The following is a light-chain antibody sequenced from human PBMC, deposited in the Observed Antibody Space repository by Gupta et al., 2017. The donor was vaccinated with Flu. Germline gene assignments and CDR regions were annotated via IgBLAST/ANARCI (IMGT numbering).Light chain of an antibody. CDR2: KGA. CDR1: QSRVYSDGDTF. Sequence: ITCRSSQSRVYSDGDTFLKWFQQRTGQYPRRLLYKGAKRDSGGADRFSSSRSCTDYTLENSRVEADEVGSYYCRQGTHWPWTFGQGTKVEIK. CDR3: RQGTHWPWT. V-gene: IGKV2-30*01. J-gene: IGKJ1*01.